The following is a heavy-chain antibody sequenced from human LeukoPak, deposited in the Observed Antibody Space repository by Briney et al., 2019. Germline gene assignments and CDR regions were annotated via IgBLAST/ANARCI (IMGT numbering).Heavy chain of an antibody. Sequence: GSLRLSCAASGFTFSSYAMSWVRQAPGKGLEWVSAISGSGGATYYANSVKGRFTISRDNSKNTLYLQMNSLRAEDTVVYYCAKDSWRYYYYMDVWGKGTTVTVSS. CDR3: AKDSWRYYYYMDV. V-gene: IGHV3-23*01. CDR2: ISGSGGAT. CDR1: GFTFSSYA. J-gene: IGHJ6*03.